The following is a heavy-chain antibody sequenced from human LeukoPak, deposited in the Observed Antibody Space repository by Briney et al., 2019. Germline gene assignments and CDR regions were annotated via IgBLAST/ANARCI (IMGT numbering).Heavy chain of an antibody. J-gene: IGHJ4*02. D-gene: IGHD3-22*01. CDR1: GFTFSSYD. CDR2: ISSSGNTI. V-gene: IGHV3-48*03. CDR3: VRDSDRRSDY. Sequence: PGGSLRLSCAASGFTFSSYDMNWVRQAPGKGLEWVSHISSSGNTIYYADSVKGRFTVSRDNAKNSLYLQMNSLTAEDTAVYYCVRDSDRRSDYWGQGTLVTVSS.